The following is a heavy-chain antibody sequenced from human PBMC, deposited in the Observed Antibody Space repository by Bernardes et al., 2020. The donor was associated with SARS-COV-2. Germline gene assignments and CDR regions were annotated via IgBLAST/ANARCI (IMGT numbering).Heavy chain of an antibody. D-gene: IGHD3-3*01. CDR3: ARDRGSFGVVIIPAYYYMDV. J-gene: IGHJ6*03. CDR1: GFTFDDYG. V-gene: IGHV3-20*04. Sequence: GGSLRLSCAASGFTFDDYGMSWVRQAPGKGLEWVSGINWNGGSTGYADSVKGRFTISRDNAKNSLYLQMNSLRAEDTALYYCARDRGSFGVVIIPAYYYMDVWGQGTTVTVSS. CDR2: INWNGGST.